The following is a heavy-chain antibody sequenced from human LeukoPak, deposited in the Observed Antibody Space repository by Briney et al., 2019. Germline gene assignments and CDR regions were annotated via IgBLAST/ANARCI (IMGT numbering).Heavy chain of an antibody. CDR3: ARVDGYSGNYGYDMDV. D-gene: IGHD5-12*01. CDR1: GHTFTTYD. Sequence: ASVKVSCRASGHTFTTYDLNWVRQAPGQGLEWLGWMSPNSGNTGYAQKFQGRVTMTRDTSISTAYMELRSLRSDDTAVYYCARVDGYSGNYGYDMDVWGQGTTVTVSS. V-gene: IGHV1-8*01. J-gene: IGHJ6*02. CDR2: MSPNSGNT.